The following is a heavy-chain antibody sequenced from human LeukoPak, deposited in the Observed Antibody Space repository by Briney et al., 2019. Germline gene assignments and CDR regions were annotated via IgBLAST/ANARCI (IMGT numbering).Heavy chain of an antibody. Sequence: ESLKISCKGSGYSFTSYWIGWVRQMPGKGLEWMGIIHPGDSDTRYSPSFQGQVTISADKSISTAYLQWSSLKASDTAMYYCARCRGHEIRSVDSSGWSYWYFDLWGRGTLVTVSS. J-gene: IGHJ2*01. D-gene: IGHD6-19*01. CDR1: GYSFTSYW. CDR3: ARCRGHEIRSVDSSGWSYWYFDL. CDR2: IHPGDSDT. V-gene: IGHV5-51*01.